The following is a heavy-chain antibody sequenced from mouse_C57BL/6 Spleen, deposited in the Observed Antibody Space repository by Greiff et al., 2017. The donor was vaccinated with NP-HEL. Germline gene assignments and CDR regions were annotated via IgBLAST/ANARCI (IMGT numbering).Heavy chain of an antibody. CDR1: GYTFTSYW. D-gene: IGHD2-10*02. CDR3: ARSPLGPYYFDC. Sequence: VQLQQPGAELVKPGASVKMSCKASGYTFTSYWITWVKQRPGQGLEWIGDIYPGSGSTNYNEKFKSKATLTVDTSSSTAYMKHSSLTSEDSAIYYCARSPLGPYYFDCRGKGATLSVSS. J-gene: IGHJ2*01. CDR2: IYPGSGST. V-gene: IGHV1-55*01.